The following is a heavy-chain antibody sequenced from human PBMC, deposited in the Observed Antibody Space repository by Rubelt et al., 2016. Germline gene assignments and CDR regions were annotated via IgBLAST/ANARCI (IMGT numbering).Heavy chain of an antibody. Sequence: EVQLLESGGGLVQPGGSLRLSCAASGFTFNNYAMSWVRQAPGKGLEWVSYIGRSGGPIYSADSVKGRFTISRDSAKNSLSLQMNSLRADDTAVYYCARDNGRGGAVDIWGQGTMVTVSS. CDR1: GFTFNNYA. V-gene: IGHV3-48*01. CDR2: IGRSGGPI. J-gene: IGHJ3*02. D-gene: IGHD2-8*01. CDR3: ARDNGRGGAVDI.